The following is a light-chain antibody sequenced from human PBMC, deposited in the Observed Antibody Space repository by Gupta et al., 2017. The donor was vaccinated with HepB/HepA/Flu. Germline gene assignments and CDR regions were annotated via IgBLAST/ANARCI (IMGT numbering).Light chain of an antibody. CDR3: GTWDSSLSAVYV. CDR1: SSNIGNNY. Sequence: QSVLTQPPSFSAAPGQKVTISCSGSSSNIGNNYVSWYQQLPGTAPKLLIYDNNKRPSGIPDRFSGSKSGTSATLGITGLQTGDEADYYCGTWDSSLSAVYVFGTGTKVTVL. CDR2: DNN. V-gene: IGLV1-51*01. J-gene: IGLJ1*01.